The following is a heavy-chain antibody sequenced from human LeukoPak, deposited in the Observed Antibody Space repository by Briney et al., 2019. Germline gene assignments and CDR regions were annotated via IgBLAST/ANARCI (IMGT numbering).Heavy chain of an antibody. J-gene: IGHJ3*01. V-gene: IGHV3-30*18. CDR3: AKDWRWELPIYGFNV. Sequence: GGSLRLSCAASGFSFSGYGMHWVRQAPGKGLEWVAFISYDGTNKYCADSVKGRFTISRDNSKNTLYLQMNSLRTDDTAVYYCAKDWRWELPIYGFNVWGQGTMVTVSS. D-gene: IGHD1-26*01. CDR2: ISYDGTNK. CDR1: GFSFSGYG.